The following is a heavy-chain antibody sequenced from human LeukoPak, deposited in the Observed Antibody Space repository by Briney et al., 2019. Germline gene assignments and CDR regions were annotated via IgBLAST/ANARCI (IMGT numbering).Heavy chain of an antibody. D-gene: IGHD4-17*01. J-gene: IGHJ4*02. CDR3: ARVPSYGDYEFYFDY. V-gene: IGHV4-59*01. Sequence: SETLSLTCTVSGGSISSYYWSWIRQPPGKGLEWIGYTYYSGSTNYNPSLKSRVTISVDTSKNQFSLKLSSVTAADTAVYYCARVPSYGDYEFYFDYWGQGTLVTVSS. CDR2: TYYSGST. CDR1: GGSISSYY.